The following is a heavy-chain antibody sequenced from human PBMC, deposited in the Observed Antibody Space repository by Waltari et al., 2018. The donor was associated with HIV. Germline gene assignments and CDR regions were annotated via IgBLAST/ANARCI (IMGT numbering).Heavy chain of an antibody. CDR2: VYHDGST. CDR3: ARAGVVPALFDL. D-gene: IGHD2-2*01. Sequence: QVQLRESGPGLLKPSETLSLTCVVSGYSVNRDYTWGWVRQPPGKGLEWIGSVYHDGSTLHNPSLNSRVTISIDTSKSQFSLRLSSVTAADTAVYYCARAGVVPALFDLWGRGTLVTVSS. CDR1: GYSVNRDYT. J-gene: IGHJ2*01. V-gene: IGHV4-38-2*01.